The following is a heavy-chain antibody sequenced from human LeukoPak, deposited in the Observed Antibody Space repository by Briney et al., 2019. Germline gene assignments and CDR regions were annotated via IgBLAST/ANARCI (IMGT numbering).Heavy chain of an antibody. CDR1: GFTFSSYW. D-gene: IGHD6-19*01. CDR2: LNTDGSTT. J-gene: IGHJ4*02. Sequence: GGSLRLSCAASGFTFSSYWMHWVRQTPGKGLVWVSRLNTDGSTTNYADSVKGRFTISRDNAKNTLYLQISSLRAEDTAVYYCAREGEAVAGPSDYWGQGTLVTVSS. V-gene: IGHV3-74*01. CDR3: AREGEAVAGPSDY.